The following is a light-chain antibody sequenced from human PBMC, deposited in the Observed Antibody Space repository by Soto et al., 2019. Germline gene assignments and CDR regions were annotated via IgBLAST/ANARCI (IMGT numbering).Light chain of an antibody. CDR1: QSVSSY. CDR3: QQRSNWYT. Sequence: EIVMSQSPFTLSVSTGERATLSCRASQSVSSYLAWYQQKPGQAPRLLIYDASNRATGIPARFSGSGSGTDFTLTISSLEPEDFAVYYCQQRSNWYTFGQGTRLEIK. V-gene: IGKV3-11*01. CDR2: DAS. J-gene: IGKJ5*01.